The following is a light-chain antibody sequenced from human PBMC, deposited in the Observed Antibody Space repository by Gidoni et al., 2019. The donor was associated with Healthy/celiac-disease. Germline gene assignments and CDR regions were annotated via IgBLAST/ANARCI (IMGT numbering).Light chain of an antibody. Sequence: QSALTQPAPVSGSPGQPITISCTGTSSDVGGYNYVSWYQQHPGKAPKLMIYEVSNRPSGVSNRFSGSKSGNTASLTISGLQAEDEADYYCSSYTSSSGYVFGTGTKVTVL. CDR2: EVS. CDR3: SSYTSSSGYV. V-gene: IGLV2-14*01. CDR1: SSDVGGYNY. J-gene: IGLJ1*01.